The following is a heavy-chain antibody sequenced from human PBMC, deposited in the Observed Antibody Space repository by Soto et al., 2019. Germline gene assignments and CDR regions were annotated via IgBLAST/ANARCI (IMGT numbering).Heavy chain of an antibody. CDR2: ISYDGSNK. D-gene: IGHD3-22*01. J-gene: IGHJ6*01. Sequence: QVQLVESGGGVVQPGRSLRPACAASGFTFSSYAMHWVRQAPGKGLEWVAVISYDGSNKYYADSVKGRFTISRDNSKNALYLQMISLRAEDTAVYYCARGLPASSGYFYYYYGMDVW. V-gene: IGHV3-30-3*01. CDR1: GFTFSSYA. CDR3: ARGLPASSGYFYYYYGMDV.